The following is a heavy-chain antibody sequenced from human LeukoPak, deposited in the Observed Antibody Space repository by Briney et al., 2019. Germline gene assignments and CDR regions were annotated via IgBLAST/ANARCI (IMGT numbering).Heavy chain of an antibody. CDR2: IDSSASTT. Sequence: PGGSLRLSCTASRFYFSTYDMNWVRQVPGKGLEWVSYIDSSASTTYYAGSVQGRFTISRDNAKNSLYLQMRSLRVEDTAFYYCASAHGGSGXDRPF. V-gene: IGHV3-48*03. D-gene: IGHD5-12*01. CDR1: RFYFSTYD. CDR3: ASAHGGSGXDRPF. J-gene: IGHJ3*01.